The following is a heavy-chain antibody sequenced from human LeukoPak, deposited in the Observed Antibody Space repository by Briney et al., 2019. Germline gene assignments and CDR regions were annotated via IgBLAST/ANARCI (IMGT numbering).Heavy chain of an antibody. Sequence: PSETLSLTCAVYGGSFSGYYWSWIRQPPGKGLEWIGEINHSGSTNYNPSLKSRVTISVDTSKSQFSLKLSSVTAADTAVYYCARGLGYCSGGSCYPHFFGYWGQGTLVTVSS. V-gene: IGHV4-34*01. CDR3: ARGLGYCSGGSCYPHFFGY. J-gene: IGHJ4*02. CDR1: GGSFSGYY. CDR2: INHSGST. D-gene: IGHD2-15*01.